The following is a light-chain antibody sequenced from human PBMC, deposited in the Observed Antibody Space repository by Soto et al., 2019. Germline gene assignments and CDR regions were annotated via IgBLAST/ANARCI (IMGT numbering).Light chain of an antibody. J-gene: IGLJ1*01. CDR3: TSYAGSNDRYV. Sequence: QSVLTQPPSASGSPGQSVTISCIGTSSDVGAYKYVSWYQHHPGKAPKLIIYEVSQRPSGVPDRFSGSKSGNTASLTVSGLQAEDEAHYYCTSYAGSNDRYVFGTGTKVTVL. V-gene: IGLV2-8*01. CDR1: SSDVGAYKY. CDR2: EVS.